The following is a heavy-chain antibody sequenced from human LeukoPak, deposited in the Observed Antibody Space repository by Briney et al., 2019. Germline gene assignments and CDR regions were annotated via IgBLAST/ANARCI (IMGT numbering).Heavy chain of an antibody. V-gene: IGHV1-3*01. CDR2: VSGGKGNT. Sequence: GASVKVSCKTSGYIFTNYDINWVRQAPGQGLEWMGWVSGGKGNTKYSEKFQGRITITRDTSATTAYLELSNLRSEDSTVYFCARAFSASSSTIDYWGQGTLVIVSP. J-gene: IGHJ4*02. CDR1: GYIFTNYD. D-gene: IGHD6-6*01. CDR3: ARAFSASSSTIDY.